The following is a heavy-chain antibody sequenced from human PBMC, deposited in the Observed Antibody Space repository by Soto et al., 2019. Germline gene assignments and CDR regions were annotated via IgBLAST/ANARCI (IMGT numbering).Heavy chain of an antibody. J-gene: IGHJ6*02. Sequence: EVQLVESGGGLVQPGVSLRLSCATSGFTVSSNYMSWVRQAPGKGLEWVSVIYSGGSTYYADSVKGRFTISRDNSKNTLYLQTNSLRAEDTAVYYSAREEGGFRFTFWGRGTTVTVSS. CDR1: GFTVSSNY. CDR3: AREEGGFRFTF. D-gene: IGHD3-3*01. CDR2: IYSGGST. V-gene: IGHV3-66*01.